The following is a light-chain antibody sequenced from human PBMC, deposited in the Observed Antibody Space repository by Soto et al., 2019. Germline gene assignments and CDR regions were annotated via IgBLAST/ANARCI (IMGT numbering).Light chain of an antibody. V-gene: IGKV3-15*01. CDR1: QSISDT. CDR3: QQYDNWPWT. Sequence: EIVMTQSPATLSVSPGGRATLSYRASQSISDTLAWYQQKPGQAPRLLIHGASTRAPGFPARFSGSGSGTDFTLTISSLQSEDFAVYYCQQYDNWPWTFGQGTKVEIK. J-gene: IGKJ1*01. CDR2: GAS.